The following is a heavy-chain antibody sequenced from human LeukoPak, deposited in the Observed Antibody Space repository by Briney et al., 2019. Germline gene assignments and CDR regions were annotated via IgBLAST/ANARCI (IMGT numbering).Heavy chain of an antibody. Sequence: GGSLRLSCAASGFMFSNYGMHWVRQAPGKGLEWVAFIRYDGINKYYADSVKGRFSISEDYSKKTLYLQMNSLRAEDTAVYYCANDVEQIWIHYFDYWGQGTLVTVSS. D-gene: IGHD5-18*01. CDR1: GFMFSNYG. CDR2: IRYDGINK. V-gene: IGHV3-30*02. CDR3: ANDVEQIWIHYFDY. J-gene: IGHJ4*02.